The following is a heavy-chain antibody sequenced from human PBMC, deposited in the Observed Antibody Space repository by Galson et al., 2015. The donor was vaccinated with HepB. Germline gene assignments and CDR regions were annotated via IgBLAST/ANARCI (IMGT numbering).Heavy chain of an antibody. D-gene: IGHD2-2*01. V-gene: IGHV3-21*01. CDR3: AGAVVPAAYDY. CDR1: GFTFSSYS. J-gene: IGHJ4*02. Sequence: SLRLSCAASGFTFSSYSMNWVRQAPGKGLEWVSSISSSSSYIYYADSVKGRFTISRDNAKNSLYPQMNSLRAEDTAVYYCAGAVVPAAYDYWGQGTLVTVSS. CDR2: ISSSSSYI.